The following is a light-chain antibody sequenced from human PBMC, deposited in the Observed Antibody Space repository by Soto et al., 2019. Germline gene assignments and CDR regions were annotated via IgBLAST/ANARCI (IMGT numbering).Light chain of an antibody. J-gene: IGKJ1*01. CDR3: QQYGSSPLT. CDR2: GAS. V-gene: IGKV3-20*01. CDR1: QSVSNNY. Sequence: APLSMSPWCRAPLSSPSQSVSNNYLAWYQQKPGQAPRLLIYGASSRATGIPDRFSGSGSGTDFTLTISRLDPEDFAVYYCQQYGSSPLTFGQGSNVDIK.